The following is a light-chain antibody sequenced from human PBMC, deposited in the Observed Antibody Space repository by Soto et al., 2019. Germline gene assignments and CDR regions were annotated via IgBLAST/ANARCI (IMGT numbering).Light chain of an antibody. CDR1: SSNIGANYD. V-gene: IGLV1-40*01. Sequence: QPVLTQPPSVSGAPGQRVTISCTGSSSNIGANYDVHWYQQRPGTAPKLLIFGNSNRPSGVPDRFSGSKSGTSASLAITGLQAEDEGDYYCQSYDRTLSARYVSGTGTKVTVL. CDR2: GNS. CDR3: QSYDRTLSARYV. J-gene: IGLJ1*01.